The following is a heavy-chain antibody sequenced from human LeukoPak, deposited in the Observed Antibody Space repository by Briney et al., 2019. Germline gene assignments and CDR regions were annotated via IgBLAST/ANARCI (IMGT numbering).Heavy chain of an antibody. D-gene: IGHD3-10*01. CDR2: ISGRGGRT. V-gene: IGHV3-23*01. CDR1: GFTFSNYA. J-gene: IGHJ4*02. CDR3: AKEPGSYFGSGSYIY. Sequence: GGSLRLSCVASGFTFSNYAMSGVRQAPGGGLEWVSGISGRGGRTYYADSVKGRFTISRDNSKNTLYLQMNSLRAEDTAVYYCAKEPGSYFGSGSYIYWGQGTLVTVSS.